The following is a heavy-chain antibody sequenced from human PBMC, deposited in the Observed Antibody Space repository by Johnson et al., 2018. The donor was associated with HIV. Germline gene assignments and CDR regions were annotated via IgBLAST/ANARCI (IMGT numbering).Heavy chain of an antibody. Sequence: VQLVESGGGLVKPGGSLRLSCAASGFTFSDYYMSWVRQAPGKGLEWVSAISGSGGSTYYADSVKGRFTISRDNSKNTLYLQMNSLKAEDTAVYYCAKDERQLGGWSHAFDIWGQGTMVTVSS. CDR2: ISGSGGST. J-gene: IGHJ3*02. CDR3: AKDERQLGGWSHAFDI. CDR1: GFTFSDYY. V-gene: IGHV3-23*04. D-gene: IGHD7-27*01.